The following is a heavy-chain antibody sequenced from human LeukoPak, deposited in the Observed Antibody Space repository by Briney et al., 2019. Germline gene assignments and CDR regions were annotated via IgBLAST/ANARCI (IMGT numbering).Heavy chain of an antibody. V-gene: IGHV4-59*01. D-gene: IGHD6-13*01. CDR2: IYYSGST. Sequence: SETLSLTCTVSGDSISTCYWSWIRQPPGKGLEWIGYIYYSGSTNYNPSLQSRVTISVDTSKNQFSLKLSSVTAADTAVYYCARIPGGYSSNWYYFDYWGQGTLVTVSS. CDR3: ARIPGGYSSNWYYFDY. J-gene: IGHJ4*02. CDR1: GDSISTCY.